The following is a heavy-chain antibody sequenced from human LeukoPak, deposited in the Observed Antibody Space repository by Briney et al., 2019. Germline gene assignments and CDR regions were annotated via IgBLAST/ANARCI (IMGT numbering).Heavy chain of an antibody. CDR1: GGTFSSYA. Sequence: SVKVSCKASGGTFSSYAISWVRQAPGQGLEWMGGIIPIFGTANYAQKFQGRVTITANESTSTAYMELSSLRSEDTAMYYCARDPSGYSYGLGMDVWGKGTTVTVSS. D-gene: IGHD5-18*01. V-gene: IGHV1-69*13. CDR2: IIPIFGTA. J-gene: IGHJ6*03. CDR3: ARDPSGYSYGLGMDV.